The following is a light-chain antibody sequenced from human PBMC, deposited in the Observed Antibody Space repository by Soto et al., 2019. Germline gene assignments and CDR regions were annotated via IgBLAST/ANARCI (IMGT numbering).Light chain of an antibody. CDR3: QQYGTSPVT. CDR1: QSVSSSY. CDR2: AAS. V-gene: IGKV3-20*01. Sequence: EIVLTQSPGTLSLSPDERATLSCRASQSVSSSYLAWYQQQPRQAPRLLIYAASSRATGIPDRFSGSGSATDFTLTISRLEPEDFAVYYCQQYGTSPVTFGQGTRLEIK. J-gene: IGKJ5*01.